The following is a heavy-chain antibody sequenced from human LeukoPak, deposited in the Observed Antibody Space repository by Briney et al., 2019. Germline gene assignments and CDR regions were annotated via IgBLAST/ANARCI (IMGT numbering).Heavy chain of an antibody. CDR1: GYTFTGYY. V-gene: IGHV1-2*02. Sequence: ASVKVSCKASGYTFTGYYMHWVRQAPGQGLEWMGWINPNSGGTNYAQKFQGRVTMTRDTSISTAYMELSRLRSDDTAVYYCARDKASSSWYIRSDEEGAFDIWGQGTMVTVSS. CDR3: ARDKASSSWYIRSDEEGAFDI. D-gene: IGHD6-13*01. J-gene: IGHJ3*02. CDR2: INPNSGGT.